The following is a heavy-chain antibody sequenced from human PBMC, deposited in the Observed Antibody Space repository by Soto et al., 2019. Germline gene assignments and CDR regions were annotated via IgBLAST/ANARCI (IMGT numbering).Heavy chain of an antibody. CDR3: ARNNVDVDDRNYYYGMDV. CDR1: GYSFTSYW. CDR2: IDPSDSYT. Sequence: GESLKISCKGSGYSFTSYWISWVRQMPGKGLEWMGRIDPSDSYTNYSPSFQGHVTISADKSISTAYLQWSSLKASDTAMYYCARNNVDVDDRNYYYGMDVWGQGTSLTVAS. J-gene: IGHJ6*02. V-gene: IGHV5-10-1*01. D-gene: IGHD1-1*01.